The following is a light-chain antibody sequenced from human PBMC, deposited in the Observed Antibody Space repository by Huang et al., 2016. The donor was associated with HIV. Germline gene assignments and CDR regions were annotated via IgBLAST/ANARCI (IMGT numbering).Light chain of an antibody. Sequence: DIQMTQSPSSLSASVGDRVTINCRASQSISSYLNWYQQKPGKAPKLLIYAASSLKSGGPSRFSGSGSGTDFTLTISILQPEDLATYYCQQSYSTPYPFGQGTKLDIK. CDR1: QSISSY. CDR3: QQSYSTPYP. J-gene: IGKJ2*01. CDR2: AAS. V-gene: IGKV1-39*01.